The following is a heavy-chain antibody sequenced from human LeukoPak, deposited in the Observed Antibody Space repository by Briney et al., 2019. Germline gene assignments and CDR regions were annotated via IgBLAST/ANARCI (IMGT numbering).Heavy chain of an antibody. CDR1: GGSFSGYY. CDR3: ARDETTPLPGAY. V-gene: IGHV4-34*01. Sequence: SETLSLTCAVYGGSFSGYYWNWLRQPPGKGMEGMGEINNSGSTHYNPTLTSRGTMSVETSKNKFSMRLSSVTAADTAVYYCARDETTPLPGAYWGQGTLVTVSS. J-gene: IGHJ4*02. D-gene: IGHD4-17*01. CDR2: INNSGST.